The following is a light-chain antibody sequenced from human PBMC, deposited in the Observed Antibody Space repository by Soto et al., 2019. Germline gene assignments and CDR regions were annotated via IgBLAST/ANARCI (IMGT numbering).Light chain of an antibody. Sequence: EIVLTQSPGTLSLSPGERATLSCRASQSVSSSYLAWYQQKPGQAPRLLIYGASSRATGIPDRFSGSGSGTDFTLTISRLEPEDFAVYYCQQRWHWPSSTFGQGTRLEIK. CDR1: QSVSSSY. CDR3: QQRWHWPSST. V-gene: IGKV3D-20*02. CDR2: GAS. J-gene: IGKJ5*01.